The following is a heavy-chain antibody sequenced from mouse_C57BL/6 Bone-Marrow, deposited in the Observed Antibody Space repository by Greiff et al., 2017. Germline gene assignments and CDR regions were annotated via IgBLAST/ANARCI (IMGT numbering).Heavy chain of an antibody. CDR2: ISYDGSN. J-gene: IGHJ3*01. D-gene: IGHD1-1*01. Sequence: VQLKESGPGLVKPSQSLSLTCSVTGYSITSGYYWNWIRQFPGNKLEWMGYISYDGSNNYNPSLKNRISITRDTSKNQFFLKLNSVTTEDTATYYCARDNYGSSYAGFAYWGQGTLVTVSA. CDR1: GYSITSGYY. CDR3: ARDNYGSSYAGFAY. V-gene: IGHV3-6*01.